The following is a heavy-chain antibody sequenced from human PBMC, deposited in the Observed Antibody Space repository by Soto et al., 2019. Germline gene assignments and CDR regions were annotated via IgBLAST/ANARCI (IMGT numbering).Heavy chain of an antibody. CDR3: ARDLSWLNGGDFWSGYYNPYYFDY. CDR2: ISAYNGNT. Sequence: ASVKVSCKASGYTFTSYGISWVRQAPGQGLEWMGWISAYNGNTNYAQKLQGRVTMTTDTSTSTAYMELRSLRSDDTAVYYCARDLSWLNGGDFWSGYYNPYYFDYWGQGTLVTVSS. D-gene: IGHD3-3*01. CDR1: GYTFTSYG. V-gene: IGHV1-18*01. J-gene: IGHJ4*02.